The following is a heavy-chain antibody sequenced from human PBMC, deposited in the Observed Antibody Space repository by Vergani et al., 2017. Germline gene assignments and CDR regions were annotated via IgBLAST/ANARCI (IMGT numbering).Heavy chain of an antibody. J-gene: IGHJ6*02. CDR1: GYTFTSYY. CDR3: AAAYGSSWYSFSPQAYYYYYYGMDV. V-gene: IGHV1-46*01. D-gene: IGHD6-13*01. Sequence: QVQLVQSGAEVKKPGASVKVSCKASGYTFTSYYMHWVRQAPGQGLEWMGIINPSGGSTSYAQKFQGRVTMTRDTSTSTVYMELSSLRSEDTAVYYCAAAYGSSWYSFSPQAYYYYYYGMDVWGQGTTVTVSS. CDR2: INPSGGST.